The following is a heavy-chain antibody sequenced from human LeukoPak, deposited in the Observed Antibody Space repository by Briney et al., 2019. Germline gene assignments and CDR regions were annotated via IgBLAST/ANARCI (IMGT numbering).Heavy chain of an antibody. Sequence: PSETLSLTCTVSGGAISSYYWSWIRQPPGKGLEWIGYIYYSGSTNYNPSLKSRVTISVDTSKNQFSLKLSSVTAADTAVYYCARDSSYYGDYFLDYWGQGTLVTVSS. V-gene: IGHV4-59*01. CDR3: ARDSSYYGDYFLDY. CDR1: GGAISSYY. D-gene: IGHD4-17*01. J-gene: IGHJ4*02. CDR2: IYYSGST.